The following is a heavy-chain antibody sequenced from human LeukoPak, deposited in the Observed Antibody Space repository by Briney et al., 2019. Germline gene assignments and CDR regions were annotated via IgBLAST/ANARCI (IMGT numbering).Heavy chain of an antibody. CDR3: ARGKEEWLVRSFYYFDY. CDR2: IYYSGST. V-gene: IGHV4-39*01. D-gene: IGHD6-19*01. Sequence: SETLSLTCTVSGGSISSSSYYWGWIRQPPGKGLEWIGSIYYSGSTYYNPSLKSRVTISVDTSKNQFSLKLSSVTAADTAVYYCARGKEEWLVRSFYYFDYWGQGTLVTVSS. CDR1: GGSISSSSYY. J-gene: IGHJ4*02.